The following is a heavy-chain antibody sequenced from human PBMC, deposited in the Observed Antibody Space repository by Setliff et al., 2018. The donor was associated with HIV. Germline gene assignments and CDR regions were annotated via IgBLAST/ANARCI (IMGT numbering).Heavy chain of an antibody. Sequence: PSETLSLTCSVSTDSFSNFHWSWMRQPAGKGLEWIGRIFGSGTTHYNPSLKSRVTMSIDTSKDQFSLKLNSVTAADTAVYFWARDRSKYGTGSSAYNWFDPWGLGTLVTVSS. CDR2: IFGSGTT. V-gene: IGHV4-4*07. J-gene: IGHJ5*02. CDR3: ARDRSKYGTGSSAYNWFDP. D-gene: IGHD3-16*01. CDR1: TDSFSNFH.